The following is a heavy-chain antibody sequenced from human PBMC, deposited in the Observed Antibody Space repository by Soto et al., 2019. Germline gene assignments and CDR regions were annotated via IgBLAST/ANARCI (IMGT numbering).Heavy chain of an antibody. V-gene: IGHV3-30-3*01. Sequence: QVQLVESGGGVVQPGRCLRLSCAASGFTFSSYAMHWVRQAPGKGLEWVAVISYDGSNKYYADSVKGRFTISRDNSKNTLYLQMNSLRAEDTAVYYCARDRGIAVAGTDYWGQGTLVTVSS. CDR3: ARDRGIAVAGTDY. CDR1: GFTFSSYA. D-gene: IGHD6-19*01. CDR2: ISYDGSNK. J-gene: IGHJ4*02.